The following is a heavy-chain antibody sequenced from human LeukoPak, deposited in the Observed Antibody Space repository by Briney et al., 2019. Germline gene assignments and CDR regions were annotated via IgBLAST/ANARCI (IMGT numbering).Heavy chain of an antibody. V-gene: IGHV4-59*01. CDR1: GASISSYY. J-gene: IGHJ4*02. CDR2: IYYTGTT. Sequence: SETPSLTCTVSGASISSYYWSWIRQPPGKGLEWIGYIYYTGTTNYNPSLKSRVAISVDTSKNQFSLKLTSVTAADTAVYYCARGDCSGGSCYSHWGQGNLVTVSS. CDR3: ARGDCSGGSCYSH. D-gene: IGHD2-15*01.